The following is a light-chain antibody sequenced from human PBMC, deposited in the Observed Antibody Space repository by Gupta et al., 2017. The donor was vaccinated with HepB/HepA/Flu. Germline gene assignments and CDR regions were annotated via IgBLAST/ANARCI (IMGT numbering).Light chain of an antibody. CDR3: QQDYDIPIT. CDR2: WAS. CDR1: QNLLYANNKDY. V-gene: IGKV4-1*01. Sequence: DLVMTQSPDSLAVSLGERATINCQSSQNLLYANNKDYLAWYQKKPGQPPKLLISWASTRESGVPDRFSGNGSRTDFTLTSSGLQADDVAVYYCQQDYDIPITFGQGTRLEIK. J-gene: IGKJ5*01.